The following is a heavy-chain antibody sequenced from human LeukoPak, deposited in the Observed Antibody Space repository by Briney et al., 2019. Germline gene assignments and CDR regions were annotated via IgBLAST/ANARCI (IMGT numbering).Heavy chain of an antibody. CDR1: GYTSTSYG. CDR2: MNPNNGNT. J-gene: IGHJ4*02. CDR3: ARGALEMATISY. D-gene: IGHD5-24*01. V-gene: IGHV1-8*01. Sequence: GASVKVSCKASGYTSTSYGINWVRQATGQGLEWMGWMNPNNGNTGYAQKFQGRLTMTRNTSISTAYMELSSLRSEDTAVYYCARGALEMATISYWGQGTLVTVSS.